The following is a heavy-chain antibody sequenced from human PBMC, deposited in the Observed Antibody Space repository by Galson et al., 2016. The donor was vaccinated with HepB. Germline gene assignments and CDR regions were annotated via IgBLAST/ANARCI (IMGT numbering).Heavy chain of an antibody. D-gene: IGHD5-12*01. Sequence: SVKVSCKASGGIFSSYAMSWVRQAPGHGLEWMGGIIRMFGTVNYARKFQGRVTISADDSASTVYMELSGLRSDDTAVYYCARSQIVATFTSFAYWGQGARVTVSP. CDR3: ARSQIVATFTSFAY. J-gene: IGHJ4*02. CDR1: GGIFSSYA. CDR2: IIRMFGTV. V-gene: IGHV1-69*13.